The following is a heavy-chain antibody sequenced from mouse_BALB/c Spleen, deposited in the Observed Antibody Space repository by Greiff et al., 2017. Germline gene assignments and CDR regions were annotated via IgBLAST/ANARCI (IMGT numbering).Heavy chain of an antibody. Sequence: QVQLKESGPELVKPGASVKISCKASGYAFSSSWMNWVKQRPGQGLEWIGRIYPGDGDTNYNGKFKGKATLTADKSSSQAYMQLSSLTSVDSAVYFCASPGTSRARAWFAYWGQGTLVTVSA. CDR3: ASPGTSRARAWFAY. CDR2: IYPGDGDT. D-gene: IGHD3-2*01. J-gene: IGHJ3*01. CDR1: GYAFSSSW. V-gene: IGHV1-82*01.